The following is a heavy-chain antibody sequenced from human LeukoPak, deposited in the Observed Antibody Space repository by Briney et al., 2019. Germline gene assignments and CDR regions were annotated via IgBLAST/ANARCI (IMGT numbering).Heavy chain of an antibody. CDR2: ISSSSSYI. V-gene: IGHV3-21*01. D-gene: IGHD6-19*01. CDR3: ARDAGGSIAVAGTGY. J-gene: IGHJ4*02. CDR1: GFTFSSYS. Sequence: GGSLRLSCAASGFTFSSYSVNWVRQAPGKGLEWVSPISSSSSYIYYADSAKGRFTISRDNAKNSLYLQMNSLRAEDTAVYYCARDAGGSIAVAGTGYWGQGTLVTVSS.